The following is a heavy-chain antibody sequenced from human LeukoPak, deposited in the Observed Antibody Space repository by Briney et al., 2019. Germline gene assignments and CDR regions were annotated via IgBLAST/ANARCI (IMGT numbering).Heavy chain of an antibody. D-gene: IGHD4-4*01. CDR2: IYYGGST. CDR3: ARHVYDYTDAFDI. CDR1: GGSISSYY. J-gene: IGHJ3*02. V-gene: IGHV4-59*08. Sequence: SETLSLTCTVSGGSISSYYWSWIRQPPGKGLEWIGYIYYGGSTNYNPSLKSRVTISVDTSKNQFSLKLSSVTAADTAVYYCARHVYDYTDAFDIWGQGTMVTVSS.